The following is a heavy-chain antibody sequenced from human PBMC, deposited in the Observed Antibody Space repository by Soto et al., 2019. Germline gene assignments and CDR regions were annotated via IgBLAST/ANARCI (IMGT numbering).Heavy chain of an antibody. CDR2: INAGSGNT. J-gene: IGHJ3*02. CDR3: ATNARGTGVFDI. V-gene: IGHV1-3*01. CDR1: GYTLISYA. D-gene: IGHD3-10*01. Sequence: GASVKVSCKASGYTLISYAMHWVRQAPGQRLEWMGWINAGSGNTYYSQTFQGRVTITRDTSASTAYMEMSSLRSEDTAVYYCATNARGTGVFDIWGQGTMVTVS.